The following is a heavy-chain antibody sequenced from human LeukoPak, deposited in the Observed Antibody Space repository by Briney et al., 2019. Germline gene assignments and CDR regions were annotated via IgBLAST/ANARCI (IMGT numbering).Heavy chain of an antibody. CDR2: IKQDGSEK. D-gene: IGHD4-23*01. CDR1: GFTFSSNW. CDR3: AREGDYGGIPGYYYGLDV. J-gene: IGHJ6*02. Sequence: HPGGSLRLSCAASGFTFSSNWMSWVRQAPGKGLEWVANIKQDGSEKYYVDSVKGRFTISRDNAKNSLYLQMNSLRAEDTAVYYCAREGDYGGIPGYYYGLDVWGQGTTVTVSS. V-gene: IGHV3-7*03.